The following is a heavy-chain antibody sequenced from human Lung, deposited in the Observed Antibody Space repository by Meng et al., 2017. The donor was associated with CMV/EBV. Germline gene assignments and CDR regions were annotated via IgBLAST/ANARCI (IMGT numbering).Heavy chain of an antibody. J-gene: IGHJ4*02. CDR2: INHSGST. D-gene: IGHD6-13*01. CDR1: GGSFSGYY. V-gene: IGHV4-34*01. Sequence: GSLRLSCAVYGGSFSGYYWSWIRQPPGKGLEWIGEINHSGSTNCNPSLKSRVTISVDTSKNQFSLKLSSVTAADTAVYYCASDRIAAAGTHDYWGQGTLVTVSS. CDR3: ASDRIAAAGTHDY.